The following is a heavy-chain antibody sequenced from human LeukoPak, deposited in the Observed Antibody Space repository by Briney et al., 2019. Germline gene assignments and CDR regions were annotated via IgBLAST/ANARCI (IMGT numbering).Heavy chain of an antibody. D-gene: IGHD2/OR15-2a*01. V-gene: IGHV4-61*02. J-gene: IGHJ3*02. CDR1: GGPISSGSYY. CDR3: ARDSHAYFDAFDI. Sequence: SETLSLTCTVSGGPISSGSYYWSWIRQPAGKGLEWIGRIYTSGSTNYNPSLKSRVTISVDTSKNQFSLKLSSVTAADTAVYFCARDSHAYFDAFDIWGQGTMVTVSS. CDR2: IYTSGST.